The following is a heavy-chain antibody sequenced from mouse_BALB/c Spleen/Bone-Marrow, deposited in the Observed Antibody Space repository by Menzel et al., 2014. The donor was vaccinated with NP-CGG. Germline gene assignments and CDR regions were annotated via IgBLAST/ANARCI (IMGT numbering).Heavy chain of an antibody. CDR2: ISSGSSTI. CDR1: GFTFRSFG. V-gene: IGHV5-17*02. CDR3: TRGGNWEDVDY. Sequence: EVQEVESGGGVVQPGGPRKLYCAASGFTFRSFGMHWVRQAPERGLEGVAYISSGSSTIFYADTVKGRFTISRDNPKNTLFLQKTSLRSEDTAMYYCTRGGNWEDVDYWGQGTTLTGSS. D-gene: IGHD4-1*01. J-gene: IGHJ2*01.